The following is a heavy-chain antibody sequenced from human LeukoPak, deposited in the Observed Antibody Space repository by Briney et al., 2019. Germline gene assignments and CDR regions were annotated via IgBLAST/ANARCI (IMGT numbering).Heavy chain of an antibody. V-gene: IGHV4-4*07. J-gene: IGHJ3*02. D-gene: IGHD1-26*01. CDR3: ARAELSIVGATGAFDI. CDR1: GGSISSYY. CDR2: IYTSGST. Sequence: SETLSLTCTVSGGSISSYYWSWIRQPPGKGLEWIGRIYTSGSTNYNPSLKSRVTMSVDTSKNQFSLKLSSVTAADTAVYYCARAELSIVGATGAFDIWGQGTMVTVSS.